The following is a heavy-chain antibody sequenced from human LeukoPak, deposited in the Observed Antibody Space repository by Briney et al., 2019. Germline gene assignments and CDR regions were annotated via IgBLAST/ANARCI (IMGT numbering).Heavy chain of an antibody. CDR1: GYTFTNYA. J-gene: IGHJ4*02. V-gene: IGHV1-3*03. CDR2: INPANGYT. Sequence: ASVKVSCKASGYTFTNYAMHWVRQAPGQRPEWLAWINPANGYTRYSQDLQGRLIITRDTSASTAYMELSSLRSEDMDMYYCAIRDGHTDHWGQGTLVTVSS. D-gene: IGHD5-24*01. CDR3: AIRDGHTDH.